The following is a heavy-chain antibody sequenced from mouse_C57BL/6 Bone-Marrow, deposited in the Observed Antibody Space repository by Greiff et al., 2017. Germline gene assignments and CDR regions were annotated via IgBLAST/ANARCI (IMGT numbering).Heavy chain of an antibody. CDR1: GYTFTSYW. CDR3: ARNYITTVGYIDY. D-gene: IGHD1-1*01. V-gene: IGHV1-64*01. J-gene: IGHJ2*01. Sequence: VQLQQPGAELVKPGASVKLSCKASGYTFTSYWMHWVKQRPGQGLEWIGMIHPNSGSTNYNEKFKSKATLTVDKSSSTAYMQLSSLTSEGSAVYYWARNYITTVGYIDYWGQGTTLTVSS. CDR2: IHPNSGST.